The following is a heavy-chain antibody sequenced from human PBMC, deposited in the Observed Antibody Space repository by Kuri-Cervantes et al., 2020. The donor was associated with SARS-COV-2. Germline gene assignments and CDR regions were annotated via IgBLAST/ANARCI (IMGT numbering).Heavy chain of an antibody. V-gene: IGHV3-21*01. CDR2: ISSSSSYI. D-gene: IGHD1-26*01. CDR3: ARGELLPYYFDY. Sequence: GESLKISCAASGFTFSTYSMSWVRQAPGKGLEWVSSISSSSSYIYYADSVKGRFTISRDNAKNSLYLQMNSLRAEDTVVYYCARGELLPYYFDYWGQGTLVTVSS. J-gene: IGHJ4*02. CDR1: GFTFSTYS.